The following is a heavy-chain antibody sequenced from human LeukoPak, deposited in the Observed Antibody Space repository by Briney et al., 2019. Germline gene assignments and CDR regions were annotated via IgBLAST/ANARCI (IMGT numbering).Heavy chain of an antibody. CDR3: AKGGHYSPFDY. D-gene: IGHD1-26*01. CDR1: GLTFDNFA. V-gene: IGHV3-23*01. CDR2: VSGRGDET. Sequence: GGSLRLSCAASGLTFDNFAMTWVRQAPGKGLEWVSTVSGRGDETFYPDSVRGRFTISRDNSKNTVYLQLDSLRVEDTAIYYCAKGGHYSPFDYWGRGTLVTVSS. J-gene: IGHJ4*02.